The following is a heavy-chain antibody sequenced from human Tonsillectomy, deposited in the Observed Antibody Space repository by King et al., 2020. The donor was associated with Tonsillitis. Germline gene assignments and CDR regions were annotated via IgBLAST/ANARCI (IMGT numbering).Heavy chain of an antibody. CDR1: GGSISSGSYY. V-gene: IGHV4-61*02. D-gene: IGHD3-3*01. CDR3: ARGGLDFWSGYQNFDY. Sequence: VQLQESGPGLVKPSQTLSLPCTVSGGSISSGSYYWSWIRQPAGKGLEGIGRIYTSVRTNYNPSLTSRVTRSVDTSKNQSSLKLSSVTAADTAVYYCARGGLDFWSGYQNFDYWGQGTLVTVSS. J-gene: IGHJ4*02. CDR2: IYTSVRT.